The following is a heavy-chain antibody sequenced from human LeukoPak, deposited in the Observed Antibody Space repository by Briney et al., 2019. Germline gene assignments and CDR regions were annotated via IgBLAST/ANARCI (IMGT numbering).Heavy chain of an antibody. CDR1: GGSVSSGSYY. CDR2: IYYSGST. CDR3: ARVCGYCSGGSCYSEYYGMDV. V-gene: IGHV4-61*01. J-gene: IGHJ6*02. D-gene: IGHD2-15*01. Sequence: KSSETLSLTCTVSGGSVSSGSYYWSWIRQPPGKRLEWIGYIYYSGSTNYNPSLKSRVTISVDTSKNQFSLKLSSVTAADTAVYYCARVCGYCSGGSCYSEYYGMDVWGQGTTVTVSS.